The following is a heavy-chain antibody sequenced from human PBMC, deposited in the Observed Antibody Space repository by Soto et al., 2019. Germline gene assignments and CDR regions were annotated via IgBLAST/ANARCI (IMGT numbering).Heavy chain of an antibody. J-gene: IGHJ3*02. V-gene: IGHV3-7*01. Sequence: PGGSLRLSCAASGFTFSSYWMSWVRQAPGKGLEWVANIKQDGSEKYYVDSVKGRFTISRDNAKNSLYLQMNSLRAEDTAVYYCARGIVVVVAATYDAFDIWGQGTMVTVSS. CDR3: ARGIVVVVAATYDAFDI. D-gene: IGHD2-15*01. CDR2: IKQDGSEK. CDR1: GFTFSSYW.